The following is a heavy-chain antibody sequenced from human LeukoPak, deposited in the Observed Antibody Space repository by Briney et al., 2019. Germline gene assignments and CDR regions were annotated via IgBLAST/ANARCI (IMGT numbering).Heavy chain of an antibody. CDR2: ISGSGGST. V-gene: IGHV3-23*01. CDR3: ARGSFEAFDI. Sequence: GGSLRLSCGASGFTFSSYSMNWVRLAPEKGLEWVSTISGSGGSTFYPDSVKGRFTISRDNSKNTLYLQMNSLRAEDTAVYYCARGSFEAFDIWGQGTMVTVSS. J-gene: IGHJ3*02. CDR1: GFTFSSYS.